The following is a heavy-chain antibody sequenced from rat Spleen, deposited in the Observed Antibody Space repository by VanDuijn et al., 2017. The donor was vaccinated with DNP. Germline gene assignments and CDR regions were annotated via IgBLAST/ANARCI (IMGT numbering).Heavy chain of an antibody. V-gene: IGHV5-31*01. CDR2: ITQTGGSS. D-gene: IGHD1-2*01. CDR3: ATGSSYGFAN. Sequence: EVKLVESGGGLVQPGRSLKLSCAASGFNFNDYWMGWVRQAPGKGLEWVASITQTGGSSYYPDSVKGRFTISRDTAKSTLYLQMNSLRSEDTATYYCATGSSYGFANWGQGTLVTVSS. J-gene: IGHJ3*01. CDR1: GFNFNDYW.